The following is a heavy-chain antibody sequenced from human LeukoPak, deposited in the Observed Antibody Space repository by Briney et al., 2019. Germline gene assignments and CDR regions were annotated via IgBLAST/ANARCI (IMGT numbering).Heavy chain of an antibody. V-gene: IGHV3-30*18. Sequence: GRSLRLPCAASGFTFSSYGMHWVRQAPGKGLEWVAVISYDGSNKYYADSVKGRFTISRDNSKNTLYLQMNSLRAEDTAVYYCANTGYSYYYYGMDVWGQGTTVTVSS. J-gene: IGHJ6*02. D-gene: IGHD3-9*01. CDR3: ANTGYSYYYYGMDV. CDR1: GFTFSSYG. CDR2: ISYDGSNK.